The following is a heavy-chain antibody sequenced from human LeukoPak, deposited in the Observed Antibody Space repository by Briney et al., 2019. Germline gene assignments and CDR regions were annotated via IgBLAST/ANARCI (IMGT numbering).Heavy chain of an antibody. V-gene: IGHV3-7*01. CDR3: ARDPRESIAVAGTYMDV. Sequence: GGSLRLSCAASGFTFSSYWMSWVRQAPGKGLEWVANIKQDGSEKYYVDSVKGRFTISRDNAKNSLYLQMSSPRAEDTAVYYCARDPRESIAVAGTYMDVWGKGTTVTVSS. D-gene: IGHD6-19*01. J-gene: IGHJ6*03. CDR2: IKQDGSEK. CDR1: GFTFSSYW.